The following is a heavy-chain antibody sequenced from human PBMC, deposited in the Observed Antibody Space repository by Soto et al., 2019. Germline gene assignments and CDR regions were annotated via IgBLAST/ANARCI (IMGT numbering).Heavy chain of an antibody. CDR2: VSGSGSST. J-gene: IGHJ6*02. D-gene: IGHD4-17*01. CDR1: GFTFSSYA. V-gene: IGHV3-23*01. Sequence: EVQLLESGGGLVQPGGSLRLSCAASGFTFSSYAMSWVRQAPGKGLEWVSAVSGSGSSTYYADSVKGRFTISRDNPKNALYLKVNSLRAEDTAVYYCANVLKRGAGYGMGVWGQGTTVPVSS. CDR3: ANVLKRGAGYGMGV.